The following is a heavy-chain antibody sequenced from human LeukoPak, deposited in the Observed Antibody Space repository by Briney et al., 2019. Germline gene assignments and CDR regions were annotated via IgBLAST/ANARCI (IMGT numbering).Heavy chain of an antibody. CDR2: ISDTGSRT. Sequence: GGSLRLSCAASGFTFSDYAMSWVRQAAGKGLEWVSGISDTGSRTYYADSVKGRFTISRDDSKKTVYLQMNTLRAEDAAIYFCARHDNFIPYWGQGTLVTVSS. CDR1: GFTFSDYA. J-gene: IGHJ4*02. V-gene: IGHV3-23*01. D-gene: IGHD5-24*01. CDR3: ARHDNFIPY.